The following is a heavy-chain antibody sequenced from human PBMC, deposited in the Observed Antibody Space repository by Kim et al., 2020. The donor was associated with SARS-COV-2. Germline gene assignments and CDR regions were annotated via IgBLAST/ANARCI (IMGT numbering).Heavy chain of an antibody. CDR2: ITPSGGST. CDR1: GYTFTSNH. Sequence: ASVQVSCKASGYTFTSNHMHWVRQAPGQGLEWMGMITPSGGSTNYAQKFQGSVTMTRDTSTSTVYMELSSLRSEDTAVYYCARDREGDWTFDYWGQGTLVTVSS. D-gene: IGHD2-21*02. V-gene: IGHV1-46*01. J-gene: IGHJ4*02. CDR3: ARDREGDWTFDY.